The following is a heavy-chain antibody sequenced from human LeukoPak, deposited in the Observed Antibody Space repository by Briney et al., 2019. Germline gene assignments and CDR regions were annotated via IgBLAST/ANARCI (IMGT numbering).Heavy chain of an antibody. CDR3: ARGRRDNWNRPRAYCFDY. Sequence: SETLSLTCAVYGGSFSGYYWCWIRQPPGKGLEWIGEINHSGSTNYNPSLKSRVTISVDTSKNQFSLKLSSVTAADTAVYYCARGRRDNWNRPRAYCFDYWGQGTLVTVSS. J-gene: IGHJ4*02. V-gene: IGHV4-34*01. CDR2: INHSGST. D-gene: IGHD1-20*01. CDR1: GGSFSGYY.